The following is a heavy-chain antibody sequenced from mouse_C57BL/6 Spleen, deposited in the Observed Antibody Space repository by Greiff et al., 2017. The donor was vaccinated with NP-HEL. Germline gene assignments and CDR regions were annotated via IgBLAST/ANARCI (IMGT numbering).Heavy chain of an antibody. V-gene: IGHV1-64*01. Sequence: QVQLKQPGAELVKPGASVKLSCKASGYTFTSYWMHWVKQRPGQGLEWIGMIHPNSGSTNYNEKFKSKATLTVDKSSSTAYMQLSSLTSEDSAVYYCARGGDDYDGGDYFDYWGQGTTLTVSS. D-gene: IGHD2-4*01. J-gene: IGHJ2*01. CDR1: GYTFTSYW. CDR2: IHPNSGST. CDR3: ARGGDDYDGGDYFDY.